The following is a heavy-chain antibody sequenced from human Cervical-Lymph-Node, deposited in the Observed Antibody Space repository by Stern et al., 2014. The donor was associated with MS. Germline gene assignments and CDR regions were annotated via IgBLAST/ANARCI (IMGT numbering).Heavy chain of an antibody. J-gene: IGHJ4*02. D-gene: IGHD5-24*01. Sequence: EVQLVESGGGLVKPGGSLRLSCAASGFTFSSYSMNWVRQAPAKGLERVSSISSSSSYIYYADSVKGRFTISRDNANNSLYLQMNSLRAEDTAVYYCARDVPRYNFDYWGQGTLVTVSS. CDR1: GFTFSSYS. V-gene: IGHV3-21*01. CDR3: ARDVPRYNFDY. CDR2: ISSSSSYI.